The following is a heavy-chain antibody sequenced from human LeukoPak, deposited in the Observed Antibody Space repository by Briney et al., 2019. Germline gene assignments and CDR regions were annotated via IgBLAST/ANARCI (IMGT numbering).Heavy chain of an antibody. V-gene: IGHV3-23*01. CDR2: ISPSGDIT. D-gene: IGHD3-10*01. Sequence: PGGSLRLSCEASGFTFSNYAMSWVRQAPWKGLEWVSGISPSGDITYYADSVKGRFTISRDNSKNTLYLEVISLTAEDTAVYYCAKDDAWLRFGEWSQGTLVTVSS. CDR3: AKDDAWLRFGE. J-gene: IGHJ4*02. CDR1: GFTFSNYA.